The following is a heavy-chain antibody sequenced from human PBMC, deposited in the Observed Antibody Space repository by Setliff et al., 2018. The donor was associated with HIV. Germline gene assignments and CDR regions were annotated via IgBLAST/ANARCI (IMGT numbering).Heavy chain of an antibody. CDR1: GFSLNTGGVG. J-gene: IGHJ4*02. V-gene: IGHV2-5*02. D-gene: IGHD6-19*01. Sequence: SGPTLVNPTQTLTLTCTCSGFSLNTGGVGVGWIRQPPGKALEWLSLIYWDDDKRYSPSLKTRLTISKDTSKNQVVLTMTNMDPVDTATYYCARNSGWYLDYWGQGTLVTVSS. CDR2: IYWDDDK. CDR3: ARNSGWYLDY.